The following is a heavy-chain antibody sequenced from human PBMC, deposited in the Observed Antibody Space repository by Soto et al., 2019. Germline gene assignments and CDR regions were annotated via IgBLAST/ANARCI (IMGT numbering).Heavy chain of an antibody. V-gene: IGHV4-31*03. J-gene: IGHJ3*02. Sequence: QVQLQESGPGLVKPSQTLSLTCTVSGGSISSGGYYWSWIRQHPGKGLEWIGYIYYSGSTYYNPSLKSRVTVSVDTSKNQFSLKLSSVTAADTAVYYCARLHYVWGTHDAFDIWGQGTMVTVSS. CDR3: ARLHYVWGTHDAFDI. CDR1: GGSISSGGYY. D-gene: IGHD3-16*01. CDR2: IYYSGST.